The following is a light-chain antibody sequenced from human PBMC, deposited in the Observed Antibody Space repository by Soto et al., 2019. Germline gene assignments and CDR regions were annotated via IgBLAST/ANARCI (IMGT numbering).Light chain of an antibody. J-gene: IGKJ1*01. CDR1: QSVGSSY. CDR2: DAS. V-gene: IGKV3-20*01. Sequence: EIVLTQSPGTLSLSPGEIATLSCRASQSVGSSYLAWYQQKPGQAPRLLIYDASSRATGIPDRFSGSGSGTDFTLTISRLEPEDFAVYYCQQYGSSPRTFGQGTKVDI. CDR3: QQYGSSPRT.